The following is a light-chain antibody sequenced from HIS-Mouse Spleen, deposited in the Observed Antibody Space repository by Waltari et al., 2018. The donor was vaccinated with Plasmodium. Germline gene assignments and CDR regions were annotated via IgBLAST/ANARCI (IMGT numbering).Light chain of an antibody. CDR2: GAS. CDR3: QQYNNWSFT. J-gene: IGKJ3*01. Sequence: EIVMTQSPATLSVSPGERATLSCRASPSVSSNLPWYQQKPGQAPRLLIYGASTRATGSPARFSGSGSGTEFTLTISSLQSEDFAVYYCQQYNNWSFTFGPGTKVDIK. V-gene: IGKV3-15*01. CDR1: PSVSSN.